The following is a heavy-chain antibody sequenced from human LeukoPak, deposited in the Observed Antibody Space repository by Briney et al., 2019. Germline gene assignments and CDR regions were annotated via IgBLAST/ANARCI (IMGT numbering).Heavy chain of an antibody. CDR2: ISGSGGST. CDR3: ASVQGGAVNY. V-gene: IGHV3-23*01. Sequence: GGSLRLSCAASGFSFNTYAMSWVRQAPGKGLEWVSAISGSGGSTYYAGSVKGRFTISRDNSKNTLYLQMNSLRDEDTAVYYCASVQGGAVNYWGQGTLVTVSS. CDR1: GFSFNTYA. J-gene: IGHJ4*02. D-gene: IGHD6-19*01.